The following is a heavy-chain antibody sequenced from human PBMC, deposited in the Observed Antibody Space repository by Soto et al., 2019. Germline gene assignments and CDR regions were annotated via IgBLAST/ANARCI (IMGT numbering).Heavy chain of an antibody. V-gene: IGHV4-30-4*01. CDR3: ARGTLIVARITLDI. CDR2: IYYSGST. J-gene: IGHJ3*02. Sequence: SETLSLTCTVSGGSISSGDYYWSWIRQPPGKGLEWIGYIYYSGSTYYNPSLKSRVTISVDTSKNQFSLQLSSVTAEDTAVYYCARGTLIVARITLDIWGQGTMVTVSS. D-gene: IGHD3-22*01. CDR1: GGSISSGDYY.